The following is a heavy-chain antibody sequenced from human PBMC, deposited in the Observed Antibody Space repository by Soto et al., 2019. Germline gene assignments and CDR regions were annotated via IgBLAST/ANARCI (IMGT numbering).Heavy chain of an antibody. Sequence: ASVKVSCKASGYTFSGYYIYWVRQAPGQGLEWMGWINPNSGDTSYAQKFQGRVTMTRDSSINTAYMELSRLRSDDTAVYYCARARKYYFETSAFDYWGQGTPVTVSS. CDR1: GYTFSGYY. CDR3: ARARKYYFETSAFDY. D-gene: IGHD3-22*01. V-gene: IGHV1-2*02. J-gene: IGHJ4*02. CDR2: INPNSGDT.